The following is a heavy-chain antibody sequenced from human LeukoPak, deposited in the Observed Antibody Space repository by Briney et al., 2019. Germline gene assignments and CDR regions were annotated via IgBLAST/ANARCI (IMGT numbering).Heavy chain of an antibody. Sequence: PSQTLSLTCTVSGGSLSSGDYYWSWIRQPAGKGLEWIGYIYYSGSTYYNPSLKSRVTISVDTSKNQFSLKLSSVTAADTAVYYCARETGTTFVDYWGQGTLVTVSS. CDR2: IYYSGST. CDR1: GGSLSSGDYY. CDR3: ARETGTTFVDY. J-gene: IGHJ4*02. D-gene: IGHD1-1*01. V-gene: IGHV4-30-4*01.